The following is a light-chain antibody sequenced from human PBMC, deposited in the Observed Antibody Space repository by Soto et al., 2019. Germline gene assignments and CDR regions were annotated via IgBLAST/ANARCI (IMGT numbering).Light chain of an antibody. CDR3: QHLNTYPPFT. V-gene: IGKV1-9*01. CDR1: QDIKTY. Sequence: IQLTQSPSSLSASVGDRVSITCRASQDIKTYLAWYQQKQGKAPKLLISGTFTLQSGVPSRFNGSGSGTDCTLTISRLQPEDFATYYCQHLNTYPPFTFGPGTKVDLE. J-gene: IGKJ3*01. CDR2: GTF.